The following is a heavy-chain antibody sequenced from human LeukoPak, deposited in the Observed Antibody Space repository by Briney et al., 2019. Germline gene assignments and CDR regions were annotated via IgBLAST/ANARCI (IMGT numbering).Heavy chain of an antibody. D-gene: IGHD3-22*01. Sequence: GESLKISCKGSGYSFTSYWTGWVRQMPGKGLEWMGIIYPGDSDTRYSPSFQGQVTISADKSISTAYLQWSSLKASDTAMYYCARHYRPRGSPNYYDSSGSTPLDYWGQGTLVTVSS. CDR2: IYPGDSDT. V-gene: IGHV5-51*01. CDR1: GYSFTSYW. J-gene: IGHJ4*02. CDR3: ARHYRPRGSPNYYDSSGSTPLDY.